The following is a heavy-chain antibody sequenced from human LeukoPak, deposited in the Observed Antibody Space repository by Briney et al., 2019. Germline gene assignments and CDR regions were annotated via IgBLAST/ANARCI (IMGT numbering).Heavy chain of an antibody. D-gene: IGHD1-7*01. J-gene: IGHJ4*02. CDR1: GFTFSRYY. CDR3: ADGTTPDY. V-gene: IGHV3-74*01. CDR2: INADGSST. Sequence: GGSLRLSCAASGFTFSRYYMHWVRQAPGKGLVWVSRINADGSSTNYADSVKGRFTISRDNAKNSLYLQMNSLRAEDTAVYYCADGTTPDYWGQGTLVTVSS.